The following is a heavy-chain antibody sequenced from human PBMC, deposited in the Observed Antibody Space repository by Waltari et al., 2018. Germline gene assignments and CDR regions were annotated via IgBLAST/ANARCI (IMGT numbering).Heavy chain of an antibody. Sequence: QLQLQESGPGLVKPSETLSLTCTVSGGSISSSSYYWGWIRQPPGKGLEWIGSIYYSGSTYYNPSLKSRVTISVDTSKNQFSLKLSSVTAADTAVYYCARDHSSGWPYYYYGMDVWGQGTTATVSS. V-gene: IGHV4-39*07. J-gene: IGHJ6*02. CDR3: ARDHSSGWPYYYYGMDV. D-gene: IGHD6-19*01. CDR2: IYYSGST. CDR1: GGSISSSSYY.